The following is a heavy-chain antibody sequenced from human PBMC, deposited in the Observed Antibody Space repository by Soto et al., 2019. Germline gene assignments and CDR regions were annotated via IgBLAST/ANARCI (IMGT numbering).Heavy chain of an antibody. Sequence: FSGYYWSWIRQPPGQGLEWMGIIHPSGGGTTYAQKFQGRVTMTWDTSPSTVYMELSSLRSEDTAVYYCASNFGGCSSTSCSDSWGPGTLVTVSS. V-gene: IGHV1-46*03. CDR3: ASNFGGCSSTSCSDS. CDR2: IHPSGGGT. J-gene: IGHJ4*02. CDR1: FSGYY. D-gene: IGHD2-2*01.